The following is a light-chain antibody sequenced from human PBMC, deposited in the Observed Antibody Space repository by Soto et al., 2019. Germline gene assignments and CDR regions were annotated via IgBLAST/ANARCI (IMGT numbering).Light chain of an antibody. V-gene: IGLV2-14*01. J-gene: IGLJ1*01. CDR2: EVS. Sequence: QSALTQPASVSGSPGQSITISCTATSRDVGGYNYVSWYQQHPGKAPKLMIYEVSNRPSGVSNRFSGSKSGNTASLTISGLQAEDEADYYCSSYTSSSPNVFGTGTKLTVL. CDR3: SSYTSSSPNV. CDR1: SRDVGGYNY.